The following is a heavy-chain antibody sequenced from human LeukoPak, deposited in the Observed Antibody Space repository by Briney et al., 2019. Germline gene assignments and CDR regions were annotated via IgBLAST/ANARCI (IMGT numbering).Heavy chain of an antibody. CDR3: AARPPIVVAGPFDY. CDR2: IYSGGST. J-gene: IGHJ4*02. Sequence: GGSLRLSCAASGFTVSSDYMSWVRQAPGKGLEWVSVIYSGGSTYYADSVKGRFTISRDNSKNTLYLQMNSLRAEDTAVYYCAARPPIVVAGPFDYWGQGTLVTVSS. D-gene: IGHD6-19*01. V-gene: IGHV3-53*01. CDR1: GFTVSSDY.